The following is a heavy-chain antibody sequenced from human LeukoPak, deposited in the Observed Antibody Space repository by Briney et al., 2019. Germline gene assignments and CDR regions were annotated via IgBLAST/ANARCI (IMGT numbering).Heavy chain of an antibody. CDR3: AKATPIVGATAYYFDY. J-gene: IGHJ4*02. Sequence: PGGSLRLSCAASGFTFSDYEMNWVRQAPGKGLEWVSYISSSGSTIYYADSVKGRFTISRDNAKNSLYLQMNSLRAEDTAVYYCAKATPIVGATAYYFDYWGQGTLVTVSS. V-gene: IGHV3-48*03. D-gene: IGHD1-26*01. CDR1: GFTFSDYE. CDR2: ISSSGSTI.